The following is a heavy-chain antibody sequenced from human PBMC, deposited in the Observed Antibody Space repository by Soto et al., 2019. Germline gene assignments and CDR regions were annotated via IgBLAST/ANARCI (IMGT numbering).Heavy chain of an antibody. Sequence: SETLSLTCAVYVGSFSGYYWSWIRQPPGKGLEWIGEINHSGSTNYNPSLKSRVTISVDTSKNQFSLKLSSVTAADTAVYYCARFSVTTPNFDYWGQGTLVTVSS. J-gene: IGHJ4*02. D-gene: IGHD4-17*01. CDR1: VGSFSGYY. V-gene: IGHV4-34*01. CDR3: ARFSVTTPNFDY. CDR2: INHSGST.